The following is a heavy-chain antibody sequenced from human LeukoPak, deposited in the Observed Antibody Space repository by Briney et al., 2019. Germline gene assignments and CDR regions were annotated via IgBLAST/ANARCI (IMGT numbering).Heavy chain of an antibody. CDR2: IYYSGST. CDR1: GGSISSYY. J-gene: IGHJ3*02. Sequence: SETLSLTCTVSGGSISSYYWSWIRQPPGKGLEWIGYIYYSGSTNYNPSLKSRVTISVDTSKNQFSLKLSSVIAADTAVYYCAREAREGHVFDIWGQGTMVTVSS. V-gene: IGHV4-59*01. D-gene: IGHD5-24*01. CDR3: AREAREGHVFDI.